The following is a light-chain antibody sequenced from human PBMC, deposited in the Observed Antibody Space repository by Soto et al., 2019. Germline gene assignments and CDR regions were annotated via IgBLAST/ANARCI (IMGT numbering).Light chain of an antibody. Sequence: EIALTQSAATLSVSPGERATLSCRASQSVSSSFLAWYQQKPGQAPRLLIYGTSSRATGIPDRFSGSGSGTDFTLTISGLEPEDFAVYSCQQYGSSPTFGGGTKVDIK. CDR2: GTS. CDR1: QSVSSSF. CDR3: QQYGSSPT. V-gene: IGKV3-20*01. J-gene: IGKJ4*01.